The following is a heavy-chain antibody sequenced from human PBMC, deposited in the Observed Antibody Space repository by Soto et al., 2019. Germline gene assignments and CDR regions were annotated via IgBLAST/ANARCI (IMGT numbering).Heavy chain of an antibody. CDR1: GGTFSSYA. CDR3: ASQQLGPSYYYGMDV. J-gene: IGHJ6*02. V-gene: IGHV1-69*05. D-gene: IGHD6-6*01. Sequence: QVQLVQSGAEVKKPGSSVKVSCKASGGTFSSYAISWVRQAPGQGLEWMGGIIPIFGTANYAQKFQGRVTXTSXXSXRTAYMELSSLRSEDTAVYYCASQQLGPSYYYGMDVWGQGTTVTVSS. CDR2: IIPIFGTA.